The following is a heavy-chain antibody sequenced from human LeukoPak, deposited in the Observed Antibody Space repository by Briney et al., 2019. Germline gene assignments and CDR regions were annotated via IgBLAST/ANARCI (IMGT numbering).Heavy chain of an antibody. Sequence: GGSLRLSCAASGFTFDDYGMSWVRQAPGKGLEWVSGVYWNGGSTGYADSVKGRFTISRDNAKNSLFLQMNSLRAEDTAVYYCVRDRDCSGGTCYVHDKWGQGTLVAVSS. J-gene: IGHJ4*02. CDR2: VYWNGGST. V-gene: IGHV3-20*04. D-gene: IGHD2-15*01. CDR3: VRDRDCSGGTCYVHDK. CDR1: GFTFDDYG.